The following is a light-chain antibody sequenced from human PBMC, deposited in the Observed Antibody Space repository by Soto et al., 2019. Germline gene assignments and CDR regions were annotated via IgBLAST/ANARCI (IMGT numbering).Light chain of an antibody. Sequence: DIVLTQSPATLSLSPGERATLSCRASQSVNSYLAWYQQKPGQAPRLLIYDASNRATGIPARFSGSGSGTDFTLTISSLEPEDFAVYYCQQRSNWPLTFGGGTKVEIK. CDR1: QSVNSY. J-gene: IGKJ4*01. CDR3: QQRSNWPLT. V-gene: IGKV3-11*01. CDR2: DAS.